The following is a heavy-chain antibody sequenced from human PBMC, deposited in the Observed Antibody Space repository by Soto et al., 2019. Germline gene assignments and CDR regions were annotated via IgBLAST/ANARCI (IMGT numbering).Heavy chain of an antibody. Sequence: QLQLQESGSGLVKPSQTLSLTCAVSGGSISSGGYSWSWIRQPPGKGLEWIGYIYHSGSTYYNPSLKSRVTISVDRSKNQFSLKLSSVTAADTAVYYCARGDLMVRGVLDYWGQGTLVTVSS. CDR1: GGSISSGGYS. V-gene: IGHV4-30-2*01. CDR2: IYHSGST. J-gene: IGHJ4*02. CDR3: ARGDLMVRGVLDY. D-gene: IGHD3-10*01.